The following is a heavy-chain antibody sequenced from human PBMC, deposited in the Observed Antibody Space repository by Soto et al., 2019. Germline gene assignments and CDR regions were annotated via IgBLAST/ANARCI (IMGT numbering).Heavy chain of an antibody. CDR2: ISYDGSNK. D-gene: IGHD3-10*01. J-gene: IGHJ4*02. Sequence: QVQRVESGGGVVQPGRSLRLSCTASGFTFSSYGMHWVRQAPVKGLEGVADISYDGSNKYYADSVKGRFTISRDNSKNPLYLPMNSLRAEYKAVYYCAKAGGKMVRGVIIYYLDYWGQGTLVTVSS. CDR3: AKAGGKMVRGVIIYYLDY. CDR1: GFTFSSYG. V-gene: IGHV3-30*18.